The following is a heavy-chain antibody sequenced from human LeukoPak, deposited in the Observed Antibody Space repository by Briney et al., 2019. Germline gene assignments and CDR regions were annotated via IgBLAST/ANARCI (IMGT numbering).Heavy chain of an antibody. J-gene: IGHJ4*02. CDR2: ISAYNGNT. CDR3: ARTYYDFWSGYLGYDY. V-gene: IGHV1-18*01. D-gene: IGHD3-3*01. CDR1: GYTFTSYG. Sequence: ASVKVSCKASGYTFTSYGISWVRQAPGQGLEWMGWISAYNGNTNYAQKLQGRVTMTTDTSTSTAYMELRSLRSDDTAVYYCARTYYDFWSGYLGYDYWGQGTLVTVSS.